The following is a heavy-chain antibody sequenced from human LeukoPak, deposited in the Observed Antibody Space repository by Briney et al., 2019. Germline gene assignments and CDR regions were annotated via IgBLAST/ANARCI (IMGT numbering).Heavy chain of an antibody. D-gene: IGHD2-2*01. CDR3: ARFPQDCSSTSCYYYYYYGMDV. CDR2: IWYDGSNK. CDR1: GFTFSSYG. V-gene: IGHV3-33*01. J-gene: IGHJ6*02. Sequence: GGSLRLSCAASGFTFSSYGMHWVRQAPGKGLEWVAVIWYDGSNKYYADSVKGGFTISRDNSKNTLYLQMNSLRAEDTAVYYCARFPQDCSSTSCYYYYYYGMDVWGQGTTVTVSS.